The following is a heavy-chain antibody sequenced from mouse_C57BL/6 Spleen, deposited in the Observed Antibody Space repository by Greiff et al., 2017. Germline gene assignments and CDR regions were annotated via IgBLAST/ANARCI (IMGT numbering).Heavy chain of an antibody. CDR3: ARQRGITTVVATGAMDY. D-gene: IGHD1-1*01. CDR2: ISSGGSYT. V-gene: IGHV5-6*01. J-gene: IGHJ4*01. CDR1: GFTFSSYG. Sequence: EVKVVESGGDLVKPGGSLKLSCAASGFTFSSYGMSWVRQTPDKRLEWVATISSGGSYTYYPDSVKGRFTISRDNAKNTLYLQMSSLKSEDKAMYYCARQRGITTVVATGAMDYWGQGTSVTVSS.